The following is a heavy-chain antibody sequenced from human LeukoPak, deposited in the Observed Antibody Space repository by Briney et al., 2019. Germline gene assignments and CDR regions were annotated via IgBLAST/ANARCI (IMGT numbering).Heavy chain of an antibody. CDR2: IKGSGGGS. J-gene: IGHJ4*02. CDR1: GFPFSDYA. D-gene: IGHD2-2*01. V-gene: IGHV3-23*01. CDR3: AETVVPAALDY. Sequence: PGGSLRLSCEASGFPFSDYAMTLVRQAPGKGLEWVSSIKGSGGGSSYADSVKGRFTISRDNSKNTLYLQMNSLRAEDTAVYYCAETVVPAALDYWGQGTLVTVSS.